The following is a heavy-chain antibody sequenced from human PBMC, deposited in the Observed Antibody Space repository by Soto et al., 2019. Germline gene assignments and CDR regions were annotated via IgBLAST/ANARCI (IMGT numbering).Heavy chain of an antibody. D-gene: IGHD6-13*01. CDR3: GRGGRQQLIPTPISYKIDY. Sequence: ETLSPTFGVYGVSFSGYYWGWIRKPPGKGLEWIGEINHSGSTNYNPSLKRRVTISVDMNKNQFALKLSSVPAADTAVYYYGRGGRQQLIPTPISYKIDYWGQGTLVTVSS. CDR2: INHSGST. CDR1: GVSFSGYY. J-gene: IGHJ4*02. V-gene: IGHV4-34*01.